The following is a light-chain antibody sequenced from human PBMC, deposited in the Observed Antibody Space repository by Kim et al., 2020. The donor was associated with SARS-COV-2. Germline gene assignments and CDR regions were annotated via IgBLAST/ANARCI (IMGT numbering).Light chain of an antibody. CDR3: QQSYSTRYT. V-gene: IGKV1-39*01. Sequence: DIQMAQSPSSLSASVGDRVTITCRASQSISSYLNWYQQKPGKAPKLLLYAASSLQSGVPSRFSGSGSGTDFTLTISSLQPEDFATYHCQQSYSTRYTFGQGTKLEI. J-gene: IGKJ2*01. CDR2: AAS. CDR1: QSISSY.